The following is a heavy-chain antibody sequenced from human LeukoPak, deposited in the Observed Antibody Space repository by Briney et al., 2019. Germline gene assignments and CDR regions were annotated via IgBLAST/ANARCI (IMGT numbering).Heavy chain of an antibody. Sequence: ASVKVSCKTSGYTFTTYYIHWVRQAPGQGLEWMGIINPSGGTTTYAQQFQGRVTMTRGTSTSTVYMELNTLRSEDTAVYYCARGSNYYYDSSADYPRYWGQGTLVTVSS. V-gene: IGHV1-46*01. D-gene: IGHD3-22*01. J-gene: IGHJ4*02. CDR1: GYTFTTYY. CDR3: ARGSNYYYDSSADYPRY. CDR2: INPSGGTT.